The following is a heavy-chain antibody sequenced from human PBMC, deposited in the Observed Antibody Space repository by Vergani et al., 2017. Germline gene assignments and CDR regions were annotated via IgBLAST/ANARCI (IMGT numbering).Heavy chain of an antibody. J-gene: IGHJ6*02. CDR1: GGTFSSYA. CDR3: ARDKAMYSKCYYYGMDV. Sequence: QVQLVQSGAEVKKPGSSVKVSCKASGGTFSSYAISWVRQAPGQGLEWMGRIIPIFGTANSAQKFQGRVTITADESTSTAYMELRSLRSDDKAVYYCARDKAMYSKCYYYGMDVWGQGTTVTVSS. CDR2: IIPIFGTA. D-gene: IGHD5-18*01. V-gene: IGHV1-69*18.